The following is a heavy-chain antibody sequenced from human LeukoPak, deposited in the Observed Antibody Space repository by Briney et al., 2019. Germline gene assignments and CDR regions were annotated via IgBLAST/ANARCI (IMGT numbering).Heavy chain of an antibody. CDR1: GFTFSSYG. V-gene: IGHV3-33*01. CDR2: IWYDGSNK. Sequence: QSGGSLRLSCAASGFTFSSYGMHWVRQAPGKGLEWVAVIWYDGSNKYYADSVKGRFTISRDNSKNTLYLQMNSLRAEDTAVYYCARDYCSSTSFCEWFDPWGQGTLVTVSS. J-gene: IGHJ5*02. D-gene: IGHD2-2*01. CDR3: ARDYCSSTSFCEWFDP.